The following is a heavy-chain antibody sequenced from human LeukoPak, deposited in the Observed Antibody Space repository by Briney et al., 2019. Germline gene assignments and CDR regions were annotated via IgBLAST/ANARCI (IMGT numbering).Heavy chain of an antibody. D-gene: IGHD6-13*01. J-gene: IGHJ4*02. Sequence: ASVKVSCKASGYTFTGYYMHWVRQAPGQGLEWMGWINPNSGGTNYAQKFQGRVTMTRDTSISTAYMELSRLRSDDTAVYYCARGGKRIAAAGATKGDSENLDYWGQGTLVTVSS. CDR2: INPNSGGT. CDR3: ARGGKRIAAAGATKGDSENLDY. CDR1: GYTFTGYY. V-gene: IGHV1-2*02.